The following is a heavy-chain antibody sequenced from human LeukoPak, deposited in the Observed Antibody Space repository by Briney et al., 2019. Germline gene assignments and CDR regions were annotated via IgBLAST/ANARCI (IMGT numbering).Heavy chain of an antibody. V-gene: IGHV1-69*13. CDR3: ARAGLQYNWNYDWFDP. CDR1: GYTFTSYA. CDR2: IIPIFGTA. J-gene: IGHJ5*02. D-gene: IGHD1-7*01. Sequence: SVKVSCKASGYTFTSYAISWVRQAPGQGLEWMGGIIPIFGTANYAQKFQGRVTITADESTSTAYMELSSLRSEDTAVYYCARAGLQYNWNYDWFDPWGQGTLVTVSS.